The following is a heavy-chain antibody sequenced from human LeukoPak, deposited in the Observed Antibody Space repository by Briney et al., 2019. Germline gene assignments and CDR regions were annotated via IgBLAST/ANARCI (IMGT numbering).Heavy chain of an antibody. CDR3: ARARVVVAATVYYYYGMDV. V-gene: IGHV1-69*13. Sequence: SVKVSCKASGGTFSIYAISWVRQAPGQGLEWMGGIIPIFGTANYAQKFQGRVTITADESTSTAYMELSSLRSEDTAVYYCARARVVVAATVYYYYGMDVWGQGTTVTVSS. D-gene: IGHD2-15*01. CDR2: IIPIFGTA. J-gene: IGHJ6*02. CDR1: GGTFSIYA.